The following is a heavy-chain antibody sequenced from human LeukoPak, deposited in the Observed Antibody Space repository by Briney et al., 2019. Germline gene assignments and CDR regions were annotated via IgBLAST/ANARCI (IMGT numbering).Heavy chain of an antibody. CDR3: ARGIAALDY. D-gene: IGHD6-6*01. Sequence: SETLSLTCAVYGGSFSGYYWSWIRQPPGKGLEWIGEINHSGSTNYNPSLKSRVTISVDTSKNQFSLKLSSVTASDTAVYYCARGIAALDYWGQGTLVTVSS. J-gene: IGHJ4*02. V-gene: IGHV4-34*01. CDR2: INHSGST. CDR1: GGSFSGYY.